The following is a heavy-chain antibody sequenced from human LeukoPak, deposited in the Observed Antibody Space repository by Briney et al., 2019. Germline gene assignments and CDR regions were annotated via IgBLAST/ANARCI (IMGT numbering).Heavy chain of an antibody. J-gene: IGHJ3*02. CDR2: IYHSGST. Sequence: PSETLSLTCTVSGGSISSGGYYWSWIRQPPGKGLEWIGYIYHSGSTYYNPSLKSRVTISVDRSKNQFSLKLSSVTAADTAVYYCARSEGGYLRSGAFDIWGQGTMVTVSS. CDR3: ARSEGGYLRSGAFDI. D-gene: IGHD6-13*01. CDR1: GGSISSGGYY. V-gene: IGHV4-30-2*01.